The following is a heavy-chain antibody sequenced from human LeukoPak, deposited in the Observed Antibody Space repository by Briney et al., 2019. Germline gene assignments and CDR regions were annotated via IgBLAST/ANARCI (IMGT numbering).Heavy chain of an antibody. J-gene: IGHJ5*02. CDR2: IYYSGST. V-gene: IGHV4-59*12. Sequence: PSETLSLTCTVSGGSISSYYWSWIRQPPGKGLEWIGYIYYSGSTYYNPSLKSRVTISVDTSKNQFSLKLSSVTAADTAVYYCARRGAVKQWLVGWFDPWGQGTLVTVSS. CDR3: ARRGAVKQWLVGWFDP. D-gene: IGHD6-19*01. CDR1: GGSISSYY.